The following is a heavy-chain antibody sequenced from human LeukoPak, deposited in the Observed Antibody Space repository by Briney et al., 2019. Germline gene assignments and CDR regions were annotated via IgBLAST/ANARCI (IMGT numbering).Heavy chain of an antibody. D-gene: IGHD2-21*01. CDR1: GGSIDTVAFY. CDR2: IYDSENE. CDR3: ARQIPDYYYYYMDV. J-gene: IGHJ6*03. V-gene: IGHV4-39*01. Sequence: SETLSLTCTVSGGSIDTVAFYWGWVRQPPEKGLEWIGTIYDSENEFHNPSLNTRVTISADTSKNQFSLKLNSVTAADTAIYYCARQIPDYYYYYMDVWGEGITVTVSS.